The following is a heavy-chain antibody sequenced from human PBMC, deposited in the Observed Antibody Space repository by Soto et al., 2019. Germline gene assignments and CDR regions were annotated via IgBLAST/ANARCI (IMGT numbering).Heavy chain of an antibody. CDR1: GFIFENFG. Sequence: GGSLRLSCAASGFIFENFGMSWVRQAPGKGLEWISSISGSGFKKYYADSVKGRFTISRDNSKSTVYLELNNLSAEDTAVYHCAKNQGVELVPLATVDWFNPWGQGSVVTVSS. CDR2: ISGSGFKK. J-gene: IGHJ5*02. V-gene: IGHV3-23*01. CDR3: AKNQGVELVPLATVDWFNP. D-gene: IGHD1-26*01.